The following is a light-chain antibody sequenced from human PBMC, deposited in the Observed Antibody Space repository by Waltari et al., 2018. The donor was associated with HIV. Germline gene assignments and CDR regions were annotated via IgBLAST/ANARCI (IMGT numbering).Light chain of an antibody. CDR2: RNN. CDR1: SSNIGSNY. J-gene: IGLJ2*01. V-gene: IGLV1-47*01. CDR3: AAWDDSLNGVV. Sequence: QSVLTQPPSASGTPGQRVTIPCSGSSSNIGSNYVYWYQQLPGTAPKLLIYRNNQRPSGVPDRFSGSKSGTSASLAISGLRSEDEADYYCAAWDDSLNGVVFGGGTKLTVL.